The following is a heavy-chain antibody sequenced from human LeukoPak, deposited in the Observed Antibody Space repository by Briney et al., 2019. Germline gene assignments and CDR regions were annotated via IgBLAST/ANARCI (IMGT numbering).Heavy chain of an antibody. V-gene: IGHV4-59*12. CDR2: IYYSGSA. Sequence: SETLSPTCIVSGGSISSYYWSWIRQPPGKGLEWIGYIYYSGSAYYNPSLKSRVTISVDTSKNQFSLKLSSVTAADTAVYYCARDDSSGYYRGAFDIWGQGTMVTVSS. CDR1: GGSISSYY. D-gene: IGHD3-22*01. CDR3: ARDDSSGYYRGAFDI. J-gene: IGHJ3*02.